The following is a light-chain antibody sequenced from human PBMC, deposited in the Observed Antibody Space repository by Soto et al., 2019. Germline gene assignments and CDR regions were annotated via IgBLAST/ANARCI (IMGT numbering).Light chain of an antibody. CDR2: GAS. Sequence: EIVLTPSPGTLSLSPVERSTLSCMASQSVTKSLAWYQQKPGQAPRLLIYGASSRATGIPDRFSGSGSGTDFTLTISRLEPEDFAVYYCQQYGGSPRTFGQGTKVDVK. J-gene: IGKJ1*01. V-gene: IGKV3-20*01. CDR1: QSVTKS. CDR3: QQYGGSPRT.